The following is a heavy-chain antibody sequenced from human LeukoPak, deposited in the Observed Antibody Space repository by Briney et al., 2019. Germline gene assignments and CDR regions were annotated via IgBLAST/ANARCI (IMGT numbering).Heavy chain of an antibody. J-gene: IGHJ4*02. Sequence: PSETLSLTCAVYGGSFSGYYWSWIRQPPGEGLEWIGEINHSGSTNYNPSHKSRVTISVDTSKNQFSLKLSSVTAADTAVYYCARGSLYYYGSGSLDYWGQGTLVTVSS. CDR1: GGSFSGYY. CDR3: ARGSLYYYGSGSLDY. D-gene: IGHD3-10*01. V-gene: IGHV4-34*01. CDR2: INHSGST.